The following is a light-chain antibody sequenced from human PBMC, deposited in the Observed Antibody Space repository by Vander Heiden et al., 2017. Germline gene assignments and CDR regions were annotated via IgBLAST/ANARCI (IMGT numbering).Light chain of an antibody. CDR1: QSVLYSSRSNNKNY. CDR2: WAS. J-gene: IGKJ4*01. Sequence: DIVMTKSPDSLAVSLGERATINCKSSQSVLYSSRSNNKNYLAWYQQKPRQPPKLLIYWASTRESGVPDRFSGSGSGTDFTLTISSLHAEDVAVYYCQQYYSTPLTFGGGTKVEIK. V-gene: IGKV4-1*01. CDR3: QQYYSTPLT.